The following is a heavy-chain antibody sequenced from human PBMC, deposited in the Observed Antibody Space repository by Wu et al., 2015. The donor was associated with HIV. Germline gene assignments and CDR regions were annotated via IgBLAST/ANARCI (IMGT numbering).Heavy chain of an antibody. CDR2: IIPIFGTA. D-gene: IGHD3-10*01. J-gene: IGHJ6*02. V-gene: IGHV1-69*05. CDR3: AREPTYYYGSGSYGYYYYYGMDV. Sequence: QVQLVQSGAEVKKPGSSVKVSCKASGGTFSSYAISWVRQAPGQGLEWMGGIIPIFGTANYAQKFQGRVTITTDESTSTAYMELSSLRSEDTAVYYCAREPTYYYGSGSYGYYYYYGMDVWGQGTTGHPSP. CDR1: GGTFSSYA.